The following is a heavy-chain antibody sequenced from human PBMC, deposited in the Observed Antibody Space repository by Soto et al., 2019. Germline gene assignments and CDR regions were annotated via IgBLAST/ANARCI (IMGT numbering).Heavy chain of an antibody. J-gene: IGHJ4*02. CDR3: AKAPSMVRGVIAPYYFDY. CDR2: ISGSGGST. V-gene: IGHV3-23*01. D-gene: IGHD3-10*01. Sequence: GGSLRLSCAASGFTFSSYAMSWVRQAPGKGLEWVSAISGSGGSTYYADSVKGRFTISRDNSKNTLYLQMNSLRAEDTAVYYCAKAPSMVRGVIAPYYFDYWGQGTLVTVSS. CDR1: GFTFSSYA.